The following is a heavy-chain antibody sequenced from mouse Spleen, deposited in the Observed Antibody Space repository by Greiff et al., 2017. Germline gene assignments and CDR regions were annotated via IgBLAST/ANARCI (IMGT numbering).Heavy chain of an antibody. V-gene: IGHV5-4*02. CDR1: GFTFSDYY. J-gene: IGHJ3*01. Sequence: EVKLMESGGGLVKPGGSLKLSCAASGFTFSDYYMYWVRQTPEKRLEWVATISDGGSYTYYPDSVKGRFTISRDNAKNNLYLQMSSLKSEDTAMYYCAREGYRSAWFAYWGQGTLVTVSA. D-gene: IGHD2-14*01. CDR2: ISDGGSYT. CDR3: AREGYRSAWFAY.